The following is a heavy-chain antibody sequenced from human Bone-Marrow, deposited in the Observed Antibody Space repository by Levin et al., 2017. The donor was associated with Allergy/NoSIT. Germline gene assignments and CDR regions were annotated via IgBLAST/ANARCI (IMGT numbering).Heavy chain of an antibody. V-gene: IGHV2-70*04. CDR2: IDWDDDK. Sequence: SGPTLVKPTQTLTLTCTFSGFSLTNTGMRLSWVRQSPGKALEWLARIDWDDDKFYSKSLEPRLTISKDTSKNQVVLTMTNLDPVDTATYYCARIDFSGWYFDPWGRGILVTVSA. J-gene: IGHJ2*01. CDR3: ARIDFSGWYFDP. D-gene: IGHD3-10*01. CDR1: GFSLTNTGMR.